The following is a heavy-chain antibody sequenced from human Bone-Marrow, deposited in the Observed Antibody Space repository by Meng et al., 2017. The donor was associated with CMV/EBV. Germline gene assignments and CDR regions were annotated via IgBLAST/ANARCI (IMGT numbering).Heavy chain of an antibody. CDR2: ISSSSSTT. CDR3: ARAKSSSWFFDY. V-gene: IGHV3-48*04. Sequence: GESLKISCAASGFAFSSYSINWVRQAPGKGLEWVSYISSSSSTTYYADSVEGRFTISRDNAKNSLYLQMNSLRVEDTAVYYCARAKSSSWFFDYWGQGTLVTVSS. D-gene: IGHD6-13*01. CDR1: GFAFSSYS. J-gene: IGHJ4*02.